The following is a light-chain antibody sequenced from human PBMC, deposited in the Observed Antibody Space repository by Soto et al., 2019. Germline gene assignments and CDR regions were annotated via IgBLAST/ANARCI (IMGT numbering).Light chain of an antibody. CDR1: QSLLHSNGYNY. J-gene: IGKJ4*01. V-gene: IGKV2-28*01. CDR3: MQALHSPLT. CDR2: LGS. Sequence: DIVMTQSPLSLPVTPGEPASISCRSSQSLLHSNGYNYLDWYLQKPGQSPQLLIYLGSNRAAGVPDRFSGSGSGTEFTLNISRVEAEDVGVYYCMQALHSPLTFGGGTKVEIK.